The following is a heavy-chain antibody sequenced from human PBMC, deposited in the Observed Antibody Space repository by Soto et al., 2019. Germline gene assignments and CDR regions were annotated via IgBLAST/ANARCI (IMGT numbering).Heavy chain of an antibody. J-gene: IGHJ4*02. Sequence: GGSLRLSCAASGFSFTSARMSWIRQAPGKGLEWVGRIKGQIDGAATDYAAPVKGRFTISRDDSERILYLQMTSLKIEDTAVYYCASDVGYCSSDICYIWEYWGQGTLVTVSS. V-gene: IGHV3-15*01. D-gene: IGHD2-2*02. CDR3: ASDVGYCSSDICYIWEY. CDR1: GFSFTSAR. CDR2: IKGQIDGAAT.